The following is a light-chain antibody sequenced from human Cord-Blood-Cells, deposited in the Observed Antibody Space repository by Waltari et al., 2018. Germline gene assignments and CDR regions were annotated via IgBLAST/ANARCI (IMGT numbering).Light chain of an antibody. CDR1: QSVSSSY. Sequence: EIVLTQSPGTLSLSPGERATLSCRASQSVSSSYLAWYQQKPGQDPRLLIYGASSRATGIPDRVSGSGSETDFTLTISRLEPEDFAVYYCQQYGSSRGTFGQGTKVEIK. V-gene: IGKV3-20*01. CDR3: QQYGSSRGT. J-gene: IGKJ1*01. CDR2: GAS.